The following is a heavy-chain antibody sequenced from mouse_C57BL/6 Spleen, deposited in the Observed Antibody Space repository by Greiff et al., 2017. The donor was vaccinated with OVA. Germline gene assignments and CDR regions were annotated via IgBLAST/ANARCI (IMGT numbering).Heavy chain of an antibody. CDR1: GFTFSSYT. Sequence: EVHLVESGGGLVKPGGSLKLSCAASGFTFSSYTMSWVRQTPEKRLEWVATISGGGGNTYYPDSVTGRFTISRDNAKNTLYQKMSRRRSEDTALYYAARHYYCSSYFDYWGQGTTLTVSS. J-gene: IGHJ2*01. D-gene: IGHD1-1*01. V-gene: IGHV5-9*01. CDR2: ISGGGGNT. CDR3: ARHYYCSSYFDY.